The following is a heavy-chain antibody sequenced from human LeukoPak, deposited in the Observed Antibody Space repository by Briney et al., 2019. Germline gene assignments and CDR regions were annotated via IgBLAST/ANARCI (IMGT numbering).Heavy chain of an antibody. J-gene: IGHJ4*02. D-gene: IGHD1-26*01. CDR3: ARVVGAIDY. V-gene: IGHV1-8*02. CDR2: MNPNSGNR. CDR1: GYTFTSYY. Sequence: GASVKVSCKASGYTFTSYYMHWVRQATGQGLEWMGWMNPNSGNRGYAQKFQGRVTMTRDTSISTAYMELSGLRSEDTAVYYCARVVGAIDYWGQGTLVTVSS.